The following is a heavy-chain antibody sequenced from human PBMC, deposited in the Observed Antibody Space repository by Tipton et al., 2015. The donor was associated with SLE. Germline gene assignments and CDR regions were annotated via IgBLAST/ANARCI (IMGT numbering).Heavy chain of an antibody. CDR1: GGSLFISTYY. D-gene: IGHD6-13*01. CDR2: IYYSGRT. V-gene: IGHV4-39*01. Sequence: TLSLTCTVSGGSLFISTYYWGWIRQAPGRGLEWIGNIYYSGRTYYNPSLKSRVTISVDTSKKHFSLKLSSVTAADTAVYYCARLVYASSWYSPDYFYGMDVWGQGTTVTVSS. J-gene: IGHJ6*02. CDR3: ARLVYASSWYSPDYFYGMDV.